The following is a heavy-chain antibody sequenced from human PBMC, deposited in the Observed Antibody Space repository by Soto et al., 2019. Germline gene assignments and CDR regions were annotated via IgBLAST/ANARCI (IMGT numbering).Heavy chain of an antibody. V-gene: IGHV4-59*01. CDR2: IYNSGRGST. CDR1: GSSMTTYY. J-gene: IGHJ4*02. Sequence: SETLSLTCSVSGSSMTTYYWHWIRQAPGKGLEWIGFIYNSGRGSTGSNPSLSSRVTISVDTSKNQFSLKLSSVTAADTAVYYCARAPRGNYGYPSYFDYWGQGTLVTVSS. CDR3: ARAPRGNYGYPSYFDY. D-gene: IGHD3-10*01.